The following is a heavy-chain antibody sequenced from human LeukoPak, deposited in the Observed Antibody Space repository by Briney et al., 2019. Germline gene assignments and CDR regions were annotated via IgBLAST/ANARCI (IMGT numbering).Heavy chain of an antibody. D-gene: IGHD3-3*01. J-gene: IGHJ4*02. Sequence: SETLSLTCTVSGYSISRGYSWGWIRQPPGKGLEWIGNIYHSGSTNYSPSLKSRVTISVDTSKNQFSLKLSSVTAADTAVYYCARVGDTGDFWSGYRWTKARYFDYWGQGTLVTVSS. V-gene: IGHV4-38-2*02. CDR2: IYHSGST. CDR1: GYSISRGYS. CDR3: ARVGDTGDFWSGYRWTKARYFDY.